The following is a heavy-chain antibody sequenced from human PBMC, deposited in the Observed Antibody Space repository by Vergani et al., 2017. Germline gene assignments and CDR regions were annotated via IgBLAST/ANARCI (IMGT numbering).Heavy chain of an antibody. Sequence: EVQLVQSGAEVKKPGESLKISCKGSGYSFTSYWIGWVRQMPGKGLEWMGIIYPGNSDTRYSPSFQGQVTISADKSISTAYLQWSSLKASDTAMYYCARQNYYDGSGYLDPYYYYYYMDVWGKGP. J-gene: IGHJ6*03. CDR3: ARQNYYDGSGYLDPYYYYYYMDV. CDR2: IYPGNSDT. D-gene: IGHD3-22*01. V-gene: IGHV5-51*01. CDR1: GYSFTSYW.